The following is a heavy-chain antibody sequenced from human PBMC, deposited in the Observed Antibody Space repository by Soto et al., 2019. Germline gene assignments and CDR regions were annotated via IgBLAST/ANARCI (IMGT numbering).Heavy chain of an antibody. Sequence: VQLVESGGGLVQPGRSLRLSCAASGFTFDNYAMHWVRQAPGKGLEWFSCISWNSDSIGYADSVKGRFTISRDNAKKFLYLQMNSLKDDATAFYYCAILPYDSGSFPFDYWGQGTLVTVSS. CDR1: GFTFDNYA. D-gene: IGHD3-10*01. CDR3: AILPYDSGSFPFDY. V-gene: IGHV3-9*01. CDR2: ISWNSDSI. J-gene: IGHJ4*02.